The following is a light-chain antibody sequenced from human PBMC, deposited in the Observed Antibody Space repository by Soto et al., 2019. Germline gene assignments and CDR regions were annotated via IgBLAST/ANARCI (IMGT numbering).Light chain of an antibody. Sequence: QSVLAQPASVSVSPGQSITISCTGTSSDIGGYNYVSWYRQHPGKAPELMIYDVANRPSGVSDRFSGSKSGNTASLTISGLQTEDEADYYCSSYTSTSTLYVFGTGTKVTVL. J-gene: IGLJ1*01. CDR1: SSDIGGYNY. CDR3: SSYTSTSTLYV. CDR2: DVA. V-gene: IGLV2-14*03.